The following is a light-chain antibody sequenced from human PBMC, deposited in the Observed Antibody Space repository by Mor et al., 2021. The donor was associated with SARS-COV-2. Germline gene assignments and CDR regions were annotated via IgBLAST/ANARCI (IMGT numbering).Light chain of an antibody. J-gene: IGKJ3*01. CDR1: HGISSW. CDR3: QQANIFPFT. Sequence: SHGISSWLAWYQQKPGTAPKLLIYAASSLPSGVPSRFIGSGSGTDFTLTISSLQPEDFATYFCQQANIFPFTFGPG. CDR2: AAS. V-gene: IGKV1-12*01.